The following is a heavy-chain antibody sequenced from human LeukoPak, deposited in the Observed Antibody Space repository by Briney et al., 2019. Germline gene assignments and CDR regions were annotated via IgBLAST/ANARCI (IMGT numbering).Heavy chain of an antibody. CDR2: ISSSSSYI. CDR3: ARDCSGGSCQNYYGMDV. CDR1: GFIFSDYY. D-gene: IGHD2-15*01. Sequence: GGSLRLSCAASGFIFSDYYMNWVRQAPGKGLEWVSSISSSSSYIYYADSVKGRFTISRDNAKNSLYLQMNSLRAEDTAVYYCARDCSGGSCQNYYGMDVWGQGTTVTVSS. J-gene: IGHJ6*02. V-gene: IGHV3-21*01.